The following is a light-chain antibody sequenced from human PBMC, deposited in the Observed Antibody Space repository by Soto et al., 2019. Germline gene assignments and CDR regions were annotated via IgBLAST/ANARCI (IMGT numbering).Light chain of an antibody. CDR3: LLSYSGPYV. J-gene: IGLJ1*01. CDR2: ATP. CDR1: TAAVTNGHY. Sequence: QGVLTQEPSLSVCPGGTGTLTCGSSTAAVTNGHYPYWFQQKPAQAPSSLIYATPIRHSCTPARCSGSLLGGKAALTLSGAQPEDEAEYYCLLSYSGPYVFGTGTQVPVL. V-gene: IGLV7-46*01.